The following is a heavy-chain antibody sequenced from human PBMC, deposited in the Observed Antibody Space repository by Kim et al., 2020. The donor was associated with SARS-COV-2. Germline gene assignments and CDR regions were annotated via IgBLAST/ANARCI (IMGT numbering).Heavy chain of an antibody. CDR2: IKSKTDGGTT. Sequence: GGSLRLSCAASGFTFSNAWMSWVRQAPGKGLEWVGRIKSKTDGGTTDYAAPVKGRFTISRDDSKNTLYLQMNSLKTEDTAVYYCTPERRWFGGSYYYYGMDVWGQGTTVTVSS. J-gene: IGHJ6*02. CDR3: TPERRWFGGSYYYYGMDV. CDR1: GFTFSNAW. D-gene: IGHD3-10*01. V-gene: IGHV3-15*01.